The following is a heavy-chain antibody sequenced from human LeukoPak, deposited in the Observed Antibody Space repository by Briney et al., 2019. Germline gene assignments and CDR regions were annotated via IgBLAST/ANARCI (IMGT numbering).Heavy chain of an antibody. J-gene: IGHJ3*02. Sequence: PGGSLRLSCAASGFTFDDYAMHWVRQAPGKGLEWVSSISSSSSYIYYADSVKGRFTISRDNAKNSLYLQMNSLRAEDTAVYYCASSGGSGSYYDAFDIWGQGTMVTVSS. CDR1: GFTFDDYA. V-gene: IGHV3-21*01. D-gene: IGHD3-10*01. CDR3: ASSGGSGSYYDAFDI. CDR2: ISSSSSYI.